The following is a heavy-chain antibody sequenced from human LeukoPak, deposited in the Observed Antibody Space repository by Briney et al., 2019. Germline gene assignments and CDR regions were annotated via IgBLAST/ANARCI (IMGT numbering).Heavy chain of an antibody. D-gene: IGHD1-26*01. V-gene: IGHV1-18*01. CDR2: TNTYNGNT. CDR3: ARDPSLIVGATISFFVY. Sequence: ASVKVSCKASGYTFTSYGISWVRQAPGQGLEWMGWTNTYNGNTSYAQKLQGRVTMTQDTSTSTAYMDLRSLRSDDTAVYYCARDPSLIVGATISFFVYWGQGTLVTVSS. CDR1: GYTFTSYG. J-gene: IGHJ4*02.